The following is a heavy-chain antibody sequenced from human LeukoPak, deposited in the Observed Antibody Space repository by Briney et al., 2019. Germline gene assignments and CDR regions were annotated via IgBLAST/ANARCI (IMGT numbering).Heavy chain of an antibody. CDR2: ISVGSDVI. CDR3: AKSHVTTATGTGRYFDY. D-gene: IGHD1-1*01. CDR1: GFTSSNSA. J-gene: IGHJ4*02. V-gene: IGHV3-23*01. Sequence: RGSLRLSCAASGFTSSNSAMSWVRQAPGKRLEWVSAISVGSDVIYYADSVKGRFTISRDNSKNMVYLQMDSLRAEDTAVYYCAKSHVTTATGTGRYFDYWGQGTLVTVSS.